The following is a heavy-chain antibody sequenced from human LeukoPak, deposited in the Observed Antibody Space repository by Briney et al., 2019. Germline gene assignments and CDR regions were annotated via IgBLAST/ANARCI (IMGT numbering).Heavy chain of an antibody. J-gene: IGHJ4*02. D-gene: IGHD3-22*01. Sequence: GGSLRLSCAASGFTFSSYSMNWVRQAPGKGLEWVSYITNSGNSKSYADSVKGRFTISRDNTKNSLYLQMNGLRAEDTAVYYCAKDMVEGSGYYYPTPFDYWGQGTLVTVSS. V-gene: IGHV3-48*01. CDR2: ITNSGNSK. CDR1: GFTFSSYS. CDR3: AKDMVEGSGYYYPTPFDY.